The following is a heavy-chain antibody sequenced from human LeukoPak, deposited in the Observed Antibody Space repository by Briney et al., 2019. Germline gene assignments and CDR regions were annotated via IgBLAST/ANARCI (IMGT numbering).Heavy chain of an antibody. D-gene: IGHD3-16*01. CDR1: GFTFSSYA. V-gene: IGHV3-30*04. J-gene: IGHJ4*02. Sequence: PGGSLRLSCAASGFTFSSYAMHWVRQAPGKGLEWVAVISYDGSNKYYADSVKGRFTISRDNSKNTLYLQMNSLRAEDTAVYYCARDLRDYVWDSWGQGTLVTVSS. CDR3: ARDLRDYVWDS. CDR2: ISYDGSNK.